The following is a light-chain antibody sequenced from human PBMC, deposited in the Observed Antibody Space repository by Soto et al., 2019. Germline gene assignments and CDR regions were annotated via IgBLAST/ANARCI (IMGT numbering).Light chain of an antibody. CDR2: DAS. V-gene: IGKV3-11*01. CDR1: QSIRTS. CDR3: QHYHGWPIT. Sequence: EVVLTHSPATLSFSPGEIATLSCRASQSIRTSLAWYQQKPGQAPRLVIFDASNRATGIPARFSGSGSGTEFTLTISSLQSEDFAVYYCQHYHGWPITFGQGTRLEIK. J-gene: IGKJ5*01.